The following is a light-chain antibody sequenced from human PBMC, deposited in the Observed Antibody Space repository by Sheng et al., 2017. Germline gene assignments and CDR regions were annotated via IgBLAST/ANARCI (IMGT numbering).Light chain of an antibody. J-gene: IGLJ2*01. CDR2: EVS. Sequence: QSALTQPPSASGSPGQSVTISCTGTSSDVGGYNSVSWYQQHPGKAPKLIIYEVSKRPSGVPDRFSGSKSGNTASLTVSGLQAEDEADYYCSSYAGSDNLVFGGGTQADRP. CDR1: SSDVGGYNS. V-gene: IGLV2-8*01. CDR3: SSYAGSDNLV.